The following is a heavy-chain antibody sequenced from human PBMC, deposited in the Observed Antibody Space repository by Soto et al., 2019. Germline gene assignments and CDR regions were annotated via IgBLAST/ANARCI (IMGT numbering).Heavy chain of an antibody. CDR1: GGTFSSYA. V-gene: IGHV1-69*13. D-gene: IGHD1-26*01. CDR2: IIPIFGTA. J-gene: IGHJ4*02. CDR3: ARDLASGKGSYYRGYFFAY. Sequence: GASVKVSCKASGGTFSSYAISWVRQAPGQGLEWMGGIIPIFGTANYAQKFQGRVTITADASTSTAYMELSSLRSEDTAVYYCARDLASGKGSYYRGYFFAYWGQGTLVTVSS.